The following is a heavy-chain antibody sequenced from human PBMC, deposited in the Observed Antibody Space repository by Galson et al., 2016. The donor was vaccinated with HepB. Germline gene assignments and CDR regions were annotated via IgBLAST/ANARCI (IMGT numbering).Heavy chain of an antibody. CDR1: GGTFSSYA. J-gene: IGHJ3*02. CDR3: AREWAPFRIVNPRVRAFDI. D-gene: IGHD2/OR15-2a*01. Sequence: SVKVSCKASGGTFSSYAISWVRQAPRQGLEWMGGIVPIFGTANYAQRFKGRVTITADKSTSTAYMELSSLRSEDTAVYYCAREWAPFRIVNPRVRAFDIWGQGTMVTVSS. V-gene: IGHV1-69*06. CDR2: IVPIFGTA.